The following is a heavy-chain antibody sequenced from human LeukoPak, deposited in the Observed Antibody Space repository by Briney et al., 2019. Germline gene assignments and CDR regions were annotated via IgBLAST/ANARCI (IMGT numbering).Heavy chain of an antibody. J-gene: IGHJ3*02. Sequence: PGGSLRLSCAASGFIFSSYAMTWVRQAPGKGLEWVSAISGSGRNTYYADSVKGRFTISRDNSKNTLYLQMNSLRAEDTAVYYRARDDYSGRFSGQVIGAFDIWGQGTMVTVSS. V-gene: IGHV3-23*01. D-gene: IGHD1-26*01. CDR3: ARDDYSGRFSGQVIGAFDI. CDR2: ISGSGRNT. CDR1: GFIFSSYA.